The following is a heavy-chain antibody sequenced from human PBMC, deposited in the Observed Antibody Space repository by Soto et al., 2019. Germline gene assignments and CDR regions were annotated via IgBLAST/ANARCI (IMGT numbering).Heavy chain of an antibody. V-gene: IGHV3-33*01. CDR1: GFTFSSYG. Sequence: QVQLVESGGGVVQPGRSLRLSCAASGFTFSSYGMHWVRQAPGKGLEWVAVIWYDGSNKYYADSVKGRFTISRDNSKNTLDMKMNRLRAEETAVYYCARDRGVRGSSDALSPWGQGTLVTVSS. D-gene: IGHD1-26*01. CDR3: ARDRGVRGSSDALSP. J-gene: IGHJ5*02. CDR2: IWYDGSNK.